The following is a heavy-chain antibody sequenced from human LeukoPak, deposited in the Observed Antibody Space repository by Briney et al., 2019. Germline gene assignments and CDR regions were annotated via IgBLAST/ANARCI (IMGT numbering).Heavy chain of an antibody. Sequence: SGGSLRLSCAASGFTFSNAWMSWVRQAPGKGLEWVSVIYSGGSTYYADSVKGRFTISRDNSKNTLNLQMNSLRAEDAAVYYCARGYSSDNWGQGTLVTVSS. J-gene: IGHJ4*02. V-gene: IGHV3-66*01. D-gene: IGHD2-21*01. CDR1: GFTFSNAW. CDR3: ARGYSSDN. CDR2: IYSGGST.